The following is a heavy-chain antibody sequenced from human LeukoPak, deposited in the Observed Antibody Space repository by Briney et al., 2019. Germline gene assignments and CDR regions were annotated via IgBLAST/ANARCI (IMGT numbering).Heavy chain of an antibody. D-gene: IGHD5-18*01. CDR2: ISSSGDST. Sequence: GGSLRLSCAASGFTFSSEAISWVRQAPGEGLGWVSAISSSGDSTYYADSVRGRFTISRDNSKNTLYLQMNSLRAEDTAVYYCARAKDSYGEPTPFDYWGQGTLVTVSS. CDR3: ARAKDSYGEPTPFDY. CDR1: GFTFSSEA. J-gene: IGHJ4*02. V-gene: IGHV3-23*01.